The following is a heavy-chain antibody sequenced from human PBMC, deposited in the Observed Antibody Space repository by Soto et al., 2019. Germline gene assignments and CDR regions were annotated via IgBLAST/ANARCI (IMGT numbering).Heavy chain of an antibody. Sequence: QLQLQESGPGLVKPSETLSLTCTVSGGSISSTYYYWGWIRQPPGKGLEWIGSIYYSGSTYYHPSLKSRVTMSVDTSKNQFSLELGSVAAADTALYFCARLYSAAMGAFYFWGQVILVIVSS. D-gene: IGHD1-26*01. J-gene: IGHJ4*02. CDR1: GGSISSTYYY. CDR2: IYYSGST. CDR3: ARLYSAAMGAFYF. V-gene: IGHV4-39*01.